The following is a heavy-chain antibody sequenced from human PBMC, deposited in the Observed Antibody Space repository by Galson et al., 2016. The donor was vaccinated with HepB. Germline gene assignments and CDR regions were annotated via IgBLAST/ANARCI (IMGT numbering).Heavy chain of an antibody. CDR2: IYAGDSDT. J-gene: IGHJ2*01. CDR1: GYSFTTYW. CDR3: ARLTGSYWYFDI. Sequence: VKKPGESLQISCKGSGYSFTTYWIGWVRQMPGKGLEWMGIIYAGDSDTRYSPSFQGQVTISVDNSISTAYLQWSNLKASDSAIYYCARLTGSYWYFDIWGRGTLVTVSS. V-gene: IGHV5-51*01. D-gene: IGHD3-10*01.